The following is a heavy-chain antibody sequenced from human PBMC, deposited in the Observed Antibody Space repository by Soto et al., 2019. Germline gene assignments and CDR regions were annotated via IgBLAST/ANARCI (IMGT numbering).Heavy chain of an antibody. CDR1: GFTFSSYS. Sequence: GGSLRLSCAASGFTFSSYSMNWVRQAPGKGLEWVSSITSSSSFLYYADSLKGRFTISRDNARNSLYLQRHSLRAEDTAVYYCARETESGTTNLDYWGQGTLVTVSS. D-gene: IGHD1-7*01. CDR2: ITSSSSFL. CDR3: ARETESGTTNLDY. V-gene: IGHV3-21*01. J-gene: IGHJ4*02.